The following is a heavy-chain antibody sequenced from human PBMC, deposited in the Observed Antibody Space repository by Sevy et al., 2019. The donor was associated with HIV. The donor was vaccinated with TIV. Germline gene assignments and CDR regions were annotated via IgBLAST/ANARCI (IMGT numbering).Heavy chain of an antibody. V-gene: IGHV4-34*01. CDR3: ARGRILEDIVTDFDY. D-gene: IGHD2-15*01. J-gene: IGHJ4*02. Sequence: SETLSLTCAVYGGSFSGYYWSWISQPPGKGLEWIGEINHSGSTNYNPSLKSRVTISVDTSKNQFSLKLSSVTAADTAVYYCARGRILEDIVTDFDYWGQGTLVTVSS. CDR1: GGSFSGYY. CDR2: INHSGST.